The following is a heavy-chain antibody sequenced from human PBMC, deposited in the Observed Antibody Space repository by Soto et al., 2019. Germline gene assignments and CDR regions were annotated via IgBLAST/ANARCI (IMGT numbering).Heavy chain of an antibody. CDR3: ARAFGLVADY. Sequence: SETLSLTCTVSGGSISYYYWNWIRQSPGKGLEWSGYIYYSGSTNYNPSLKSRVTISVDTSKNQFSLKLSSVTAADTAVYYCARAFGLVADYWGQGTLVTVSS. CDR2: IYYSGST. J-gene: IGHJ4*02. CDR1: GGSISYYY. V-gene: IGHV4-59*01. D-gene: IGHD3-3*01.